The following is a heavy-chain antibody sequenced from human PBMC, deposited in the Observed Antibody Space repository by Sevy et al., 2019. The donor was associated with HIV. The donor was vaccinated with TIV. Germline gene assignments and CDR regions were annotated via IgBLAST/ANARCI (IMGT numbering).Heavy chain of an antibody. D-gene: IGHD1-7*01. V-gene: IGHV3-74*03. J-gene: IGHJ6*03. CDR3: GRAVPSNWNYVYNYYMDV. Sequence: GGSLRLSCAASGFTFSNYWMHWVRQVPGKGPVWVSRINSDGTTTEYADSVKGRFTISRDNAKNTLFLQMSGLRADDTAVYFCGRAVPSNWNYVYNYYMDVWGKGTTVTVSS. CDR2: INSDGTTT. CDR1: GFTFSNYW.